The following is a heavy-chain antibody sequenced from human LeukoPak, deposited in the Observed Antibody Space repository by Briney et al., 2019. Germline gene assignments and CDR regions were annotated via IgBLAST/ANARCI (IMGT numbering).Heavy chain of an antibody. V-gene: IGHV1-18*01. Sequence: GASVKVSCKASGYTFTSYGISWVRQAPGQGLEWMGWIGAYNGNTNYAQKLQGRVTMTTDTSTSTAYMELRSLRSDDTAVYYCARDLKDFWSGPPTDMDVWGKGTTVTVSS. J-gene: IGHJ6*03. CDR3: ARDLKDFWSGPPTDMDV. CDR1: GYTFTSYG. CDR2: IGAYNGNT. D-gene: IGHD3-3*01.